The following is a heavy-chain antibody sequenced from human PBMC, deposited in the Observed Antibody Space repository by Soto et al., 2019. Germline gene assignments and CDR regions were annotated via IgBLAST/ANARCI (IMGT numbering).Heavy chain of an antibody. CDR2: IYYSGTT. CDR1: GGSISPYY. CDR3: ARLGAHYQSLDP. D-gene: IGHD2-2*01. V-gene: IGHV4-59*08. Sequence: PSENLSLTCSVSGGSISPYYWAWIRQSPGKGLEWIGYIYYSGTTSYNPSLKSRVTLSLETSKSQFSLRLASVTASDTAVYYCARLGAHYQSLDPWGQGTLVTVSS. J-gene: IGHJ5*02.